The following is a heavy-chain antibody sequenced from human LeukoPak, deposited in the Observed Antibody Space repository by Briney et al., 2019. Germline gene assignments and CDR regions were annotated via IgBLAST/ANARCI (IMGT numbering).Heavy chain of an antibody. CDR1: GFTFSSYG. Sequence: GRSLRLSCAASGFTFSSYGMHWVRQAPGKGLEWVAVIWYDGSNKYYADSVKGRFTISRVNSKNTLYLQMNSLRAEDTAVYYCAKDYGSGWYYYFDYWGQGTLVTVSS. J-gene: IGHJ4*02. V-gene: IGHV3-33*06. D-gene: IGHD6-19*01. CDR2: IWYDGSNK. CDR3: AKDYGSGWYYYFDY.